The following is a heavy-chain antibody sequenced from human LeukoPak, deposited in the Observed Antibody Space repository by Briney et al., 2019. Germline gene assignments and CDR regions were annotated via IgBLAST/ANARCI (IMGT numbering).Heavy chain of an antibody. J-gene: IGHJ6*02. CDR2: IYSGGST. V-gene: IGHV3-66*01. D-gene: IGHD6-25*01. Sequence: GGSLRLSCAASGFTVSSNYMTWVRQAPGKGLEWVSIIYSGGSTYYADSVKGRFTISRDNSKNTLYLQMNSLRAEDTAVYYCAKDPRLPYYYYGMDVWGQGTTVTVSS. CDR1: GFTVSSNY. CDR3: AKDPRLPYYYYGMDV.